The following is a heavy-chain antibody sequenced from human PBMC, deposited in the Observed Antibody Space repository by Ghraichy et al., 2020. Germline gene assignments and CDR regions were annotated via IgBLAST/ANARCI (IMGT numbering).Heavy chain of an antibody. V-gene: IGHV3-48*03. J-gene: IGHJ4*02. Sequence: GESLNISCAASGFTFSSYEMNWVRQAPGKGPEWVSYTSSSGRTIYYADSVKGRFTISRDNAKNSLYLQMNSLRAEDTAVYYCARNYDGYWGQGTLVTVSS. CDR1: GFTFSSYE. D-gene: IGHD3-16*01. CDR3: ARNYDGY. CDR2: TSSSGRTI.